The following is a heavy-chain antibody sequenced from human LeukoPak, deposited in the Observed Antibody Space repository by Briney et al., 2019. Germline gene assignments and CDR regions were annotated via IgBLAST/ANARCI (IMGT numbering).Heavy chain of an antibody. J-gene: IGHJ3*01. CDR1: GFTFSSYW. V-gene: IGHV3-7*01. Sequence: GGSLRLSCAASGFTFSSYWMSWVRQAPGEGLEWVANIKYDGSVRYYVDSVKGRFTISRDNTKNSLYLQMNNLRVEDTAVYYCARERPASASAFEVWGQGTVVTVSS. CDR2: IKYDGSVR. D-gene: IGHD3-10*01. CDR3: ARERPASASAFEV.